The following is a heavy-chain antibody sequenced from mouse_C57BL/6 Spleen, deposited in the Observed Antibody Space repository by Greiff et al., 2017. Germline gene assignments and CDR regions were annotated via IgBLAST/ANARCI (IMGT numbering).Heavy chain of an antibody. CDR2: IYIGNGYT. J-gene: IGHJ2*01. D-gene: IGHD2-5*01. Sequence: EVQRVESGAELVRPGSSVKMSCKTSGYTFTSYGINWVKQRPGQGLEWIGYIYIGNGYTEYNEKFKGKATLTSDTSSSTAYMQLSSLTSEDSAIYFCARETYYSNYDYLDDWGQGTTLTVSS. CDR3: ARETYYSNYDYLDD. CDR1: GYTFTSYG. V-gene: IGHV1-58*01.